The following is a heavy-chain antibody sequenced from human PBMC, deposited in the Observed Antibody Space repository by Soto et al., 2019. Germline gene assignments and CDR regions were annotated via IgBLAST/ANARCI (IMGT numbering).Heavy chain of an antibody. CDR1: EFAFRDSW. CDR3: AKDAQPYSSGWYGFDY. CDR2: ITYDGSNT. V-gene: IGHV3-30*18. J-gene: IGHJ4*02. D-gene: IGHD6-19*01. Sequence: GGSLRLSCVASEFAFRDSWMSWVRQAPGKGLEWVANITYDGSNTYCADSVKGRFTISRDNAKNTLYLQMNSLRAEDTAVYYCAKDAQPYSSGWYGFDYWGQGTLVTVSS.